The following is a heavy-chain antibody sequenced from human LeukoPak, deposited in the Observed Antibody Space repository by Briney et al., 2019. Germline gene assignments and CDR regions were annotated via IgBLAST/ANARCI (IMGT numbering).Heavy chain of an antibody. V-gene: IGHV3-64*01. CDR3: ARTSSSWYSPPIYDY. J-gene: IGHJ4*02. Sequence: QSGGSLRLSCAASGFTFSNAWMSWVRQAPGKGLEYVSAISSNGGSTHYANSVKGRFTISRDNSKNTLYLQMGSLRAEDMAVYYCARTSSSWYSPPIYDYWGQGTLVTVSS. D-gene: IGHD6-13*01. CDR1: GFTFSNAW. CDR2: ISSNGGST.